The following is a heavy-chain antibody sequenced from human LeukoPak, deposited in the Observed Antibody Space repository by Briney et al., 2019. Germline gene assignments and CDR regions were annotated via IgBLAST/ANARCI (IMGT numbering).Heavy chain of an antibody. D-gene: IGHD3-9*01. CDR1: GYSFTTHW. CDR2: IYPDDSNT. J-gene: IGHJ4*02. V-gene: IGHV5-51*01. CDR3: AKLLTGYSEIPDY. Sequence: GESLKISCKGSGYSFTTHWIGWVRQMPGKGLEWMGIIYPDDSNTRYSPSFQGQVTISADKSISTAYLQWSSLKASDTAMYYCAKLLTGYSEIPDYWGQGTLVTVSS.